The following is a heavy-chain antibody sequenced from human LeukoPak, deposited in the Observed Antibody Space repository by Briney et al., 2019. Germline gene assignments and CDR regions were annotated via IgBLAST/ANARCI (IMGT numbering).Heavy chain of an antibody. CDR3: ARSGLYTYAFDI. CDR1: GGSISSGGYS. D-gene: IGHD2-2*02. CDR2: IYHSGST. Sequence: SETLSLTCAASGGSISSGGYSWSWIRQPPGKGMEWIGYIYHSGSTYYNPSLKSRVTISVDRSKNQFSLKLSSVTAADTAVYYCARSGLYTYAFDIWGQGTMVTVSS. J-gene: IGHJ3*02. V-gene: IGHV4-30-2*01.